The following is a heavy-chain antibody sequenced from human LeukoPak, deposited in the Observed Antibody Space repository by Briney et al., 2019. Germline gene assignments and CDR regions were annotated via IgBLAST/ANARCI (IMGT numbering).Heavy chain of an antibody. D-gene: IGHD3-3*01. J-gene: IGHJ3*02. CDR3: AKGSPPLNDFWSGYSSPQDAFDI. CDR2: ISGSGGST. V-gene: IGHV3-23*01. Sequence: GGPLRLSCAASGFTFSSYAMSWVRQAPGKGLEWVSAISGSGGSTYYADSVKGRFTISRDNSKNTLYLQMNSLRAEDTAVYYCAKGSPPLNDFWSGYSSPQDAFDIWGQGTMVTVSS. CDR1: GFTFSSYA.